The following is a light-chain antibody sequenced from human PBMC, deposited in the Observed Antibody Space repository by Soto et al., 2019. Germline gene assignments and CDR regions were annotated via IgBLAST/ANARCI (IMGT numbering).Light chain of an antibody. CDR3: CSYTSSGAHVI. V-gene: IGLV2-14*01. CDR1: NSDVAGYNY. J-gene: IGLJ2*01. Sequence: QSALTQPASVSGSPGQSITISCTGTNSDVAGYNYVSWYQQHPGKAPKLMIYDVTTRPSGVSSRFSGSKSGNTASLTISGLQAEDEADYYCCSYTSSGAHVIFGGGTQLTVL. CDR2: DVT.